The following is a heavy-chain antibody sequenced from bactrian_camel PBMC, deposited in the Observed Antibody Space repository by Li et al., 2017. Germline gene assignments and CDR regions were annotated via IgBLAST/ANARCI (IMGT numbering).Heavy chain of an antibody. V-gene: IGHV3-2*01. CDR2: ISTDGRAT. D-gene: IGHD6*01. J-gene: IGHJ4*01. Sequence: HVQLVESGGDLVQPGGSLRLPCTASAIRFSMYYMTRVRQAPGKGLEWLSSISTDGRATWYGDSVKGRFTISRDNAKNTMYLQMNSLKSDDTALYYCATDLGGSWNWYKYWGQGTQVTVS. CDR3: ATDLGGSWNWYKY. CDR1: AIRFSMYY.